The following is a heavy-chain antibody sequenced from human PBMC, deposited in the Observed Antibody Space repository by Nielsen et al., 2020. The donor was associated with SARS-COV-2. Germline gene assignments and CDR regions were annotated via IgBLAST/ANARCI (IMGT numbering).Heavy chain of an antibody. V-gene: IGHV3-30*18. D-gene: IGHD3/OR15-3a*01. Sequence: GESLKISCAASGFAFNTYSMNWVRQAPGKGLEWVAYISYEGSKQFYADSVKGRFTISRDFSKSTPYLQMNSLRAEDTAMYYCAKDRAIFMIYFTRGGPDYWGQGTLVTVSS. J-gene: IGHJ4*02. CDR3: AKDRAIFMIYFTRGGPDY. CDR1: GFAFNTYS. CDR2: ISYEGSKQ.